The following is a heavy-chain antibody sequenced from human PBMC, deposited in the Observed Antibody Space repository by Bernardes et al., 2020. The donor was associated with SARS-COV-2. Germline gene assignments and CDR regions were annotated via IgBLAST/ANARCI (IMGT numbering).Heavy chain of an antibody. CDR1: GFTFKDYA. D-gene: IGHD4-17*01. CDR3: AKDSFGGDYLNWFDP. CDR2: ITGRSDTT. V-gene: IGHV3-23*01. J-gene: IGHJ5*01. Sequence: GGSLRLSCTASGFTFKDYALNWVRQAPGKGLEWLSVITGRSDTTYYADSVKGRFTISRDNSKNTLYLQMNSLRVEDTAVYYCAKDSFGGDYLNWFDPWGQGTTVTVSS.